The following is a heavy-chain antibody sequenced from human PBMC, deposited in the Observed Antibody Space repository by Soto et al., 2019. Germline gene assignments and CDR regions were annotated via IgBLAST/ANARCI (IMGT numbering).Heavy chain of an antibody. V-gene: IGHV1-8*01. CDR1: AYSCTSYY. J-gene: IGHJ4*02. CDR3: VLLGVFDL. Sequence: ASVKVSCKASAYSCTSYYINWVRQAPGQGLEWVGGSKSNIGKSDHAQKFQGRRTVTKDTSISTAYMKLSSLRSDDTAVYHCVLLGVFDLWGPGTLVTVSS. CDR2: SKSNIGKS. D-gene: IGHD3-3*01.